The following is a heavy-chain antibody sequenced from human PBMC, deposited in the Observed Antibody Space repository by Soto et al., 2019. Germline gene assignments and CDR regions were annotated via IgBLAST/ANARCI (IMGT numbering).Heavy chain of an antibody. Sequence: EVQLVESGGGLVQPGGSLKLSCTASGFTFSGSAIHWVRQASGKGLEWVGRIRSEANSYATTYAASMKGRFTISRDDSQTTAYLQMTGLKTDDTALYYCNCVGDRWLGERADDYWGQGTLVTVSS. CDR1: GFTFSGSA. V-gene: IGHV3-73*02. J-gene: IGHJ4*02. D-gene: IGHD3-10*01. CDR2: IRSEANSYAT. CDR3: NCVGDRWLGERADDY.